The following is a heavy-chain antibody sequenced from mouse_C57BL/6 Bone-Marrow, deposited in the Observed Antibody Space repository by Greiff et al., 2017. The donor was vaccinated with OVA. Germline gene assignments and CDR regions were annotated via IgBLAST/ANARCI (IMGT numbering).Heavy chain of an antibody. V-gene: IGHV1-81*01. CDR3: DRLYGSLFAY. CDR2: IYPRSGNT. D-gene: IGHD1-1*01. J-gene: IGHJ3*01. CDR1: GYTFTSYG. Sequence: VKLMESGAELARPGASVKLSCKASGYTFTSYGISWVKQRTGQGLEWIGEIYPRSGNTYYNEKFKGKATLTADKSSSTAYMELRSLTSEDSAFYFCDRLYGSLFAYWGQGTLVTVSA.